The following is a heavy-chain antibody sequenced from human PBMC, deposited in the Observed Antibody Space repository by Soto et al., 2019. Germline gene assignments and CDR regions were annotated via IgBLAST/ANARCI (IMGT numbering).Heavy chain of an antibody. CDR1: GFTFTSYW. D-gene: IGHD3-16*02. Sequence: EVQLVESGGGLVQPGGSLRLSCAASGFTFTSYWMTWVRQAPGKGLEWVANIKQDGGEKYYVGSVKGRFTISRDNAENSLYLQLDSLIAEDAAVYYCARGAFPTWGTYPLDYWGQGTLVTVSS. CDR2: IKQDGGEK. V-gene: IGHV3-7*04. CDR3: ARGAFPTWGTYPLDY. J-gene: IGHJ4*02.